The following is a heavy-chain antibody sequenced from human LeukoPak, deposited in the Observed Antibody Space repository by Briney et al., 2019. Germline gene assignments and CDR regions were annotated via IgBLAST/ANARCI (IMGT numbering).Heavy chain of an antibody. CDR2: IIPIFGTA. Sequence: GASVKVSCKASGGTFSSYAISWVRQAPGQGLEWMGRIIPIFGTANYAQKFQGRVTITTDESTSTAYMELSSLGSEDTAVYYCASPGEWELPDAFDIWGQGTMVTVSS. CDR1: GGTFSSYA. CDR3: ASPGEWELPDAFDI. V-gene: IGHV1-69*05. J-gene: IGHJ3*02. D-gene: IGHD1-26*01.